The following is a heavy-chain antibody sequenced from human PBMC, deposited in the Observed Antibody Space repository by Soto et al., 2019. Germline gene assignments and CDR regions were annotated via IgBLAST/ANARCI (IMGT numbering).Heavy chain of an antibody. CDR1: GDSISTVDYF. V-gene: IGHV4-30-4*01. CDR3: GKVLVGATGHTDSDS. Sequence: SETLSLTCSVSGDSISTVDYFWSWIRHPPGQALEYIGYIYKSATTYYNPSFESRVAISLDTSKSQFSLKLTSVTAADTALYYCGKVLVGATGHTDSDSWGPGTLVTVSS. CDR2: IYKSATT. D-gene: IGHD2-15*01. J-gene: IGHJ4*02.